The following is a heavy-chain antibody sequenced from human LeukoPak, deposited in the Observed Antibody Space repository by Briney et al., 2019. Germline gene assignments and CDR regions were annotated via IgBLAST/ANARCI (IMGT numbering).Heavy chain of an antibody. Sequence: GGSLRLSCAASGFSLSSYYMSWVRQAPGKGLEWLANIGYDGSQKNYKDSLEGRFTISKDNAKNSLFLEINSLRAEDTAVYYCAREYFPPGLLTIVFDNWGQGTLVTVSS. CDR3: AREYFPPGLLTIVFDN. D-gene: IGHD3-9*01. V-gene: IGHV3-7*01. CDR1: GFSLSSYY. J-gene: IGHJ4*02. CDR2: IGYDGSQK.